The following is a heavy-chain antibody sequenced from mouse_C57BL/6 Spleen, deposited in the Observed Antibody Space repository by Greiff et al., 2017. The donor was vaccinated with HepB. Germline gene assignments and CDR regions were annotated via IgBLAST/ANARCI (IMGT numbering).Heavy chain of an antibody. J-gene: IGHJ3*01. Sequence: DVKLVESGPGLVKPSQSLSLTCSVTGYSITSGYYWNWIRQFPGNKLEWMGYISYDGSNNYNPSLKNRISITRDTSKNQFFLKLNSVTTEDTATYYCAREGIYYGNYVLAYWGQGTLVTVSA. CDR3: AREGIYYGNYVLAY. D-gene: IGHD2-1*01. V-gene: IGHV3-6*01. CDR1: GYSITSGYY. CDR2: ISYDGSN.